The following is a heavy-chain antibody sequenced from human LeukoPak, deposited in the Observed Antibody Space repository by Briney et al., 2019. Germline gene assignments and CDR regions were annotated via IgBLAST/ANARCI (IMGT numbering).Heavy chain of an antibody. CDR2: ISTSSSYI. V-gene: IGHV3-21*01. Sequence: PGGSLRLSCAASGFTFSSYSMNWVRQAPGKGLEWVSSISTSSSYIYYADSVKGRFTISRDNAKNSLYLQMNSLRAEDTAVYYCARRYGDYVGSFDIWGQGTMVTVSS. J-gene: IGHJ3*02. CDR1: GFTFSSYS. D-gene: IGHD4-17*01. CDR3: ARRYGDYVGSFDI.